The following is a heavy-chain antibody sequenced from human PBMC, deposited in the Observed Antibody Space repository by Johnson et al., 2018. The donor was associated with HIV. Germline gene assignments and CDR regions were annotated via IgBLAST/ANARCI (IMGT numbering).Heavy chain of an antibody. CDR3: ARGVDGAFDI. V-gene: IGHV3-74*02. Sequence: MLLVESGGGVVQPGRSLRLSCAASGFTFSSYWMHWVRQAPGKGLVWVSRIHNDGSITTYADSVKGRFTISRDNAKNTLYLQMNSLRAEDTAVYYCARGVDGAFDIWGQGTMVTVSS. CDR1: GFTFSSYW. J-gene: IGHJ3*02. CDR2: IHNDGSIT. D-gene: IGHD3-10*01.